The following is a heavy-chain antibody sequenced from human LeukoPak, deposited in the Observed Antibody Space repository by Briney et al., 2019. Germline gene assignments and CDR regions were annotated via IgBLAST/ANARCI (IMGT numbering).Heavy chain of an antibody. J-gene: IGHJ4*02. CDR2: IYYSGST. CDR3: ARADSEQWPTGHDY. Sequence: SETLSLTCTVSGGSISSYYWSWIRQPPGKGLEWIGYIYYSGSTNYNPSLKSRVTISVDTSKNQFSLKLSSVTAADTAVYYCARADSEQWPTGHDYWGQGTLVTVSS. V-gene: IGHV4-59*01. D-gene: IGHD6-19*01. CDR1: GGSISSYY.